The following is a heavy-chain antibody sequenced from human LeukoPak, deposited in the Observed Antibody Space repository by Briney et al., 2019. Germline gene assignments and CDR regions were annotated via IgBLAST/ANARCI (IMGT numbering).Heavy chain of an antibody. CDR2: IKSKADGGTT. CDR1: GITFNYAW. V-gene: IGHV3-15*01. J-gene: IGHJ4*02. Sequence: GGSLRLSCAASGITFNYAWMTWVRQAPGKGPEWVARIKSKADGGTTEYVAPVKGRFTILRDDSQNMLYLQMNSLNTEDSAVYYCAALGTGFFNYWGQGTLVTVSS. D-gene: IGHD2-8*02. CDR3: AALGTGFFNY.